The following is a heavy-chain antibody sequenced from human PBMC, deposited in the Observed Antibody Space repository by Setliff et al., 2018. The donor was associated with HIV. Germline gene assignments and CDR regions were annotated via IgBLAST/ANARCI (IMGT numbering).Heavy chain of an antibody. D-gene: IGHD3-22*01. CDR1: DDSMTSNY. V-gene: IGHV4-59*01. J-gene: IGHJ4*02. Sequence: SSETLSLTCTVSDDSMTSNYWSWIRQPPGKGLEWIGYIYYSGSTNYNPSLKSRVTISVDTSKNQFSLKLSSVTAADTAVYYCARGKNYYDSSGYHYWGQGTLVTVSS. CDR3: ARGKNYYDSSGYHY. CDR2: IYYSGST.